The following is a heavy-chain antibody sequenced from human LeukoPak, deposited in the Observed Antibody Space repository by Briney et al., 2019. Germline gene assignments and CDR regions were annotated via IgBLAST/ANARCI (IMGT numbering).Heavy chain of an antibody. J-gene: IGHJ4*02. Sequence: SETLSLTCTVSGGSISSYYWNWIRQPPGKGLEWIGRIHPSGTTNHNPSLKSRVIMSLDMSNNQFSLKVRSVTAADTAVYYCARETEVPGGRSWDFWGQGTLVTVSS. V-gene: IGHV4-4*07. D-gene: IGHD6-19*01. CDR2: IHPSGTT. CDR1: GGSISSYY. CDR3: ARETEVPGGRSWDF.